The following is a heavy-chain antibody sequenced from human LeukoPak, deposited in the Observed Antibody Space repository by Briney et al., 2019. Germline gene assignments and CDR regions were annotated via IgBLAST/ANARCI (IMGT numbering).Heavy chain of an antibody. CDR1: GFTFSSYG. J-gene: IGHJ4*02. Sequence: PGGSLRLSCAASGFTFSSYGMHWVRQAPGKGLEWVAVISYDGSNKYYADSVKGRFTISRDNSKNTLYLQMSSLRAEDTAVYYCAKASQYCSGGSCYPGPYWGQGTLVTVSS. CDR2: ISYDGSNK. V-gene: IGHV3-30*18. D-gene: IGHD2-15*01. CDR3: AKASQYCSGGSCYPGPY.